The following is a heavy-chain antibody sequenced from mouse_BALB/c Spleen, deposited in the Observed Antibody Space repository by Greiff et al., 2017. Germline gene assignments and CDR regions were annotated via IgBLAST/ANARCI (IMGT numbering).Heavy chain of an antibody. CDR2: ISDGGSYT. J-gene: IGHJ1*01. CDR3: ARDRGGYDWYFDV. CDR1: GFTFSDYY. D-gene: IGHD2-2*01. Sequence: EVQLVESGGGLVKPGGSLKLSCAASGFTFSDYYMYWVRQTPEKRLEWVATISDGGSYTYYPDSVKGRFTISRDNAKNNLYLQMSSLKSEDTAMYYCARDRGGYDWYFDVWGAGTTVTVSS. V-gene: IGHV5-4*02.